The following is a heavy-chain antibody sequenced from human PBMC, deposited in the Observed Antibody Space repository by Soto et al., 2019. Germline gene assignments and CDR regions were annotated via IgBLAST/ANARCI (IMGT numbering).Heavy chain of an antibody. CDR2: ISPSGTQA. V-gene: IGHV3-11*06. CDR1: VFAFIDYY. Sequence: PGWSLRLSCEASVFAFIDYYMTWIRQAPGKGLEWISYISPSGTQAVYAESLRGRFTISRDNAKTSLLLHMNPLGAEDTAVYYCGRDHSVGASFDHWGQGTLVTVSS. D-gene: IGHD1-26*01. J-gene: IGHJ4*02. CDR3: GRDHSVGASFDH.